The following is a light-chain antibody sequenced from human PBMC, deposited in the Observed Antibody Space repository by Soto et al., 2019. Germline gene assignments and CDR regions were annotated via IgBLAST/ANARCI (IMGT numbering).Light chain of an antibody. J-gene: IGKJ2*01. V-gene: IGKV3-20*01. CDR2: GAS. Sequence: EIVLTQSPGTLSLSQGERATLSCRASQSVSSSYLAWYQQKPGQAPRLLIYGASIRATGIPDRFSGSGSGTDFTLTISRLEPEDFAVYYCQHYGTSSYTFGQGTKLEIK. CDR1: QSVSSSY. CDR3: QHYGTSSYT.